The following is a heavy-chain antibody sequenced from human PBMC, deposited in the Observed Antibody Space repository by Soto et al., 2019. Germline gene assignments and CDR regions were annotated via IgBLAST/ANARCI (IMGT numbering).Heavy chain of an antibody. D-gene: IGHD2-21*02. CDR2: IYHSGST. J-gene: IGHJ4*02. CDR1: GGSISSGGYS. V-gene: IGHV4-30-2*01. CDR3: ARVVVTAGPYFDY. Sequence: SETLSLTCAVSGGSISSGGYSWSWIRQPPGKGLEWIGYIYHSGSTYYNPSLKSRVTISVDRSKNQFSLKLSSVTAADTAVYYCARVVVTAGPYFDYWGQGTLVTVSS.